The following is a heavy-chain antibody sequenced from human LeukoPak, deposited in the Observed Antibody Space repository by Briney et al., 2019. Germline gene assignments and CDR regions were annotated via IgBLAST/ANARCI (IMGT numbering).Heavy chain of an antibody. CDR1: GFTFNNFP. J-gene: IGHJ4*02. CDR3: AKDGYFHDSSGYSYFDY. V-gene: IGHV3-23*01. CDR2: ISGSGGTT. D-gene: IGHD3-22*01. Sequence: PGGSLRLSCAASGFTFNNFPMSWVRQVPGKGLEWVSSISGSGGTTYYAGSVRGRFTISRDNAKKTLFLQMRSLRAEDTALYYCAKDGYFHDSSGYSYFDYGGQGILVSVSS.